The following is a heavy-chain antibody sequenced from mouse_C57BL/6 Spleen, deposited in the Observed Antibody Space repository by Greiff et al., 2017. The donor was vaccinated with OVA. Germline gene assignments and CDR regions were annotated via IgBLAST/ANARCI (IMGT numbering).Heavy chain of an antibody. J-gene: IGHJ3*01. V-gene: IGHV3-1*01. CDR1: GYSITSGYD. Sequence: EVKLEESGPGMVKPSQSLSLTCTVTGYSITSGYDWHWIRHFPGNKLEWMGYISYSGSNNYNPSLKSRISITHDTSKNHFFLKLNSVTTEDTATYYCARANWYVPFAYWGQGTLVTVSA. CDR2: ISYSGSN. CDR3: ARANWYVPFAY. D-gene: IGHD4-1*01.